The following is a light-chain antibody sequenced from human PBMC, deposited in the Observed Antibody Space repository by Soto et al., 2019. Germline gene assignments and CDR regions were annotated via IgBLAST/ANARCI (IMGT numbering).Light chain of an antibody. J-gene: IGKJ2*01. CDR3: QEYLTPPFT. CDR1: QDISNY. Sequence: DIQMTQSPSSLSASVGDRVTLPCRASQDISNYLAWFQQKPGKAPQSLIYAASSLKSGVPSRFSGSASWTDFTLTISSLQPEYFATYYCQEYLTPPFTFGQGTKLEIK. V-gene: IGKV1-16*01. CDR2: AAS.